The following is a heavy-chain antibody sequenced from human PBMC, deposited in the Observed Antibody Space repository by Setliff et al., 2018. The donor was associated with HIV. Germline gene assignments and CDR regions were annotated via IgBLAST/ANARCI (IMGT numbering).Heavy chain of an antibody. CDR1: GFPFRSYW. J-gene: IGHJ5*02. CDR3: ANLWELGA. Sequence: GGSLRLSCAASGFPFRSYWMAWVRQAPGKGLEWVANINEDGSEKYYVDSVKGRFSISRDSAENSLFLEMRSLSDEDTAVYLCANLWELGAWGQGTLVTVSS. V-gene: IGHV3-7*03. D-gene: IGHD3-16*01. CDR2: INEDGSEK.